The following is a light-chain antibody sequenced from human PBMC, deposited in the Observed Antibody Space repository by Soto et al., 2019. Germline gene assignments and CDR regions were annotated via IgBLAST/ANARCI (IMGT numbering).Light chain of an antibody. Sequence: QAVVTQPPSVSGAPGQRVTISCTGSSSNIGSDYDVHWYQQLPGTAPKLLIYGNSNRPSGVPDRFSGSKSGTSASLAISGLQAEDEADYYCQSYDTGLSGYVFGTGTQLTVL. CDR1: SSNIGSDYD. CDR2: GNS. CDR3: QSYDTGLSGYV. J-gene: IGLJ1*01. V-gene: IGLV1-40*01.